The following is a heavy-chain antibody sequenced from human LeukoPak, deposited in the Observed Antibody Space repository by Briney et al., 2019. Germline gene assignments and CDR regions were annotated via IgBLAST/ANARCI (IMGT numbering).Heavy chain of an antibody. CDR2: FYYTGST. V-gene: IGHV4-59*01. CDR3: AGRTAATTRPFDY. J-gene: IGHJ4*02. Sequence: SETLSLTCSVSGVSIDSYHWSWIRQPPGNGLEWIGYFYYTGSTNYSPSFEGRVTISEDTSKNQTSLRLTSVTAADTAVYYCAGRTAATTRPFDYWGQGTLVTVSS. D-gene: IGHD2-21*02. CDR1: GVSIDSYH.